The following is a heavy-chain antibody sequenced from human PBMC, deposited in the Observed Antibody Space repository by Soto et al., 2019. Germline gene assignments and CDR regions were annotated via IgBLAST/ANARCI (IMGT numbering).Heavy chain of an antibody. CDR3: ITHPPEDMIRT. V-gene: IGHV3-73*02. J-gene: IGHJ4*02. D-gene: IGHD2-15*01. CDR2: IRNKANSYAT. CDR1: GFTFSGSS. Sequence: EVQLVESGGGLVQPGGSLKLSCAASGFTFSGSSVHWVRQASGKGLEWVGRIRNKANSYATAYAASVRGRFTISRDDSKNTGFLKMNGLNTGDTAEYSCITHPPEDMIRTWAKGTRVTFPS.